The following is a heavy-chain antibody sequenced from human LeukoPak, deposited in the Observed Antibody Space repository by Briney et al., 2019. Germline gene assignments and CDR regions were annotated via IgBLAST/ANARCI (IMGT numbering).Heavy chain of an antibody. CDR2: ISDSGGST. CDR3: AKMPVSYSSGWSTFGY. CDR1: GFTFSSYA. Sequence: GGSLRLSCAASGFTFSSYAMSWVRQTSGKGLEWVSGISDSGGSTYYADSVKGRFTISRDNSKNTLYLQMNSLRAEDTAIYYCAKMPVSYSSGWSTFGYWGQGTLVTVSS. D-gene: IGHD6-19*01. J-gene: IGHJ4*02. V-gene: IGHV3-23*01.